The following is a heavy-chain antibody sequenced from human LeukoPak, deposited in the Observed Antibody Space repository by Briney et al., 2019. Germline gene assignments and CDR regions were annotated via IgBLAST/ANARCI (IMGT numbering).Heavy chain of an antibody. Sequence: SETLSFTCSVSGGSISSYYWGWIRQPPGKGLEWIGSIYHSGSTYYNPSLKSRVTISVDTSKNQFSLKLSSVTAADTAVYYCASSLMTPTSPSDWGQGTLVTVSS. CDR1: GGSISSYY. J-gene: IGHJ4*02. CDR3: ASSLMTPTSPSD. D-gene: IGHD2-8*01. CDR2: IYHSGST. V-gene: IGHV4-38-2*01.